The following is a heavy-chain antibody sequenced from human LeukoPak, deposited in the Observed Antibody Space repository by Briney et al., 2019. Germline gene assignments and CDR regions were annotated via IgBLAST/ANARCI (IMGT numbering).Heavy chain of an antibody. CDR3: ARDRYDFWSGYRVYFDY. J-gene: IGHJ4*02. V-gene: IGHV1-18*01. CDR1: GYTFTNFG. D-gene: IGHD3-3*01. Sequence: ASVKVSCKASGYTFTNFGISWLRQAPGQGLEWLGWISDYNGNTNYAQRVQGRVTLTTDTSTNTAYLELRSLRSDDTAVYYCARDRYDFWSGYRVYFDYWGQGTLVTVSS. CDR2: ISDYNGNT.